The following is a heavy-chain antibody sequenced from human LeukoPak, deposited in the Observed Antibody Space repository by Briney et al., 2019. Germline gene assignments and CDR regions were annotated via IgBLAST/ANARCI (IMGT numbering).Heavy chain of an antibody. CDR1: GFTVSSNY. CDR2: IYTGVST. V-gene: IGHV3-53*01. D-gene: IGHD6-6*01. J-gene: IGHJ6*03. Sequence: GGSLRLSCAASGFTVSSNYMSWVRQAPGKGLEWVSVIYTGVSTYYADSVKGRFAISRDNPKNTLYLQMNSLRAEDTAVYYCARVRPHPIIDVWGKGTTVTVSS. CDR3: ARVRPHPIIDV.